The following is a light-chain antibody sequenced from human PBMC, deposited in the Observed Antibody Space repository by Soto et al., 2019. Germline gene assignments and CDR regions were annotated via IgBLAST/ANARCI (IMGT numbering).Light chain of an antibody. V-gene: IGKV3-15*01. CDR2: GAS. CDR1: QSVSRN. J-gene: IGKJ1*01. Sequence: EIVMTQSPATLSVSPGERATLSCRASQSVSRNLAWYQQKPGQAPRLLIYGASNRATGIPARFSGSGSGTEFTLTISSLQSEDFAVYYCQQYNNWPPKTFGQGTKVEIK. CDR3: QQYNNWPPKT.